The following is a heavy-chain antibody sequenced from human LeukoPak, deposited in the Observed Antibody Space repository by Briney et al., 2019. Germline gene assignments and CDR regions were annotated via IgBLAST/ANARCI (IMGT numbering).Heavy chain of an antibody. J-gene: IGHJ4*02. CDR3: TRDITLTRGGRSDY. Sequence: GSLKLSCSASGFTLSSYWMYWVRQAPGKGLVWVSRINSDGKTTNYADSVKGRFTISRDNAKNTLYLQMNSLRAEDTAVYYCTRDITLTRGGRSDYWGQGTLVTVSA. D-gene: IGHD3-10*01. CDR2: INSDGKTT. V-gene: IGHV3-74*01. CDR1: GFTLSSYW.